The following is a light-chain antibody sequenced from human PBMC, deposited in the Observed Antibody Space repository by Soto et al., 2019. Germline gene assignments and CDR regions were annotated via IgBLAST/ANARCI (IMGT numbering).Light chain of an antibody. J-gene: IGKJ1*01. CDR1: QSVSSY. Sequence: EIVLTQSPATLSLSTGERATLSCRASQSVSSYLAWYQQKPGQAPRLLIYDASNRATGIPARFSGSGSGTDFTLTISSLEPEDFAVYYCQQYGSSPTFGQGTKVDIK. V-gene: IGKV3-11*01. CDR2: DAS. CDR3: QQYGSSPT.